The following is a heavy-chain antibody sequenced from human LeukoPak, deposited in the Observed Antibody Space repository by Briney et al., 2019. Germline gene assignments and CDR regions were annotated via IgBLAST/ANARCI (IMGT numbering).Heavy chain of an antibody. CDR1: GFTFGDYA. CDR3: TSGIAAAGTHY. Sequence: GGSLRLSCTASGFTFGDYAKSWVRQAPGKGLEWVGFIRSKAYGGTTEYAASVKGRFTISRDDSKSIAYLQMNSLKTEDTAVYYCTSGIAAAGTHYWGQGTLVTISS. CDR2: IRSKAYGGTT. D-gene: IGHD6-13*01. J-gene: IGHJ4*02. V-gene: IGHV3-49*04.